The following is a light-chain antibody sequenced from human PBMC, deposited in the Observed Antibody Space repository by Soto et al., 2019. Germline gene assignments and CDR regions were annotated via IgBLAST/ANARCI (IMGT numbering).Light chain of an antibody. Sequence: QSVLTQPPSASGTPEQRVTISCSGSSSNIGSNTVSWYQHLPGTAPKLLIYSNNQRPSWVPDRFSGSKSGTSASLAISGLQSVDEADYYCAAFYDTLNGLDVFGTGTKVTVL. CDR2: SNN. CDR3: AAFYDTLNGLDV. CDR1: SSNIGSNT. V-gene: IGLV1-44*01. J-gene: IGLJ1*01.